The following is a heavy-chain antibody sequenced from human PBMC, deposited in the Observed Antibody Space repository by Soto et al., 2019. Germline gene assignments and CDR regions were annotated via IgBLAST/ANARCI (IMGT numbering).Heavy chain of an antibody. Sequence: QITLNESGPTQVKPRQTLTLTCTFSGFSLTTSGVGVGWIRQSPGKAPEWLALIYWDDDKRYSPSLKSRRTIPKDTSKNRVVLTMADLDPADTATYYCAHRVLRTVFGLVTTTAIYFDFWGQGTPVAVSS. J-gene: IGHJ4*02. D-gene: IGHD3-3*01. V-gene: IGHV2-5*02. CDR3: AHRVLRTVFGLVTTTAIYFDF. CDR1: GFSLTTSGVG. CDR2: IYWDDDK.